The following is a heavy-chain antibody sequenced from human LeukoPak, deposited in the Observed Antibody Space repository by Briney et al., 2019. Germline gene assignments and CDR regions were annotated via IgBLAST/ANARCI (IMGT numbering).Heavy chain of an antibody. Sequence: PSETLSLTCTISGGSISSDHWGWIRQPPGKGLESLGYIHISGSTDYSPSLRSRVTISMDRSKNQFSLNLHSVTAADTAVYYCATHLYGKGLEYWGQGILVTVSS. J-gene: IGHJ4*02. V-gene: IGHV4-4*09. CDR2: IHISGST. D-gene: IGHD4-17*01. CDR3: ATHLYGKGLEY. CDR1: GGSISSDH.